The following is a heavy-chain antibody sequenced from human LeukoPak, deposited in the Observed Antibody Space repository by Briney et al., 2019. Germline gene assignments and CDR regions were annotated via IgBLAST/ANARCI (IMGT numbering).Heavy chain of an antibody. CDR3: ARSHIAAAGTNWFDP. Sequence: GESLKISCKGSGYSFTSYWIGWVRQMPGKGLEWMGIIYPGDSDTRYSPSFQGQVTISADKSISTAYLQWSSLKASDTAMCYCARSHIAAAGTNWFDPWGQGTLVTVSS. CDR1: GYSFTSYW. J-gene: IGHJ5*02. CDR2: IYPGDSDT. V-gene: IGHV5-51*01. D-gene: IGHD6-13*01.